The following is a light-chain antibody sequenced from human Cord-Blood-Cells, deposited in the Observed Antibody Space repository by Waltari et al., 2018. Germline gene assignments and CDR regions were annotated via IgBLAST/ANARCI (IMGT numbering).Light chain of an antibody. CDR2: AAS. Sequence: EIQMTQSPSSLSASVGDRVTITCRASQSISSYLNWYQQKPGKAPKLLIYAASSLQSGVPSRVSGSGSGTDFTLTISSLQPEDFATYYCQQSYSTPLTFGRGTKTEI. CDR3: QQSYSTPLT. V-gene: IGKV1-39*01. J-gene: IGKJ4*01. CDR1: QSISSY.